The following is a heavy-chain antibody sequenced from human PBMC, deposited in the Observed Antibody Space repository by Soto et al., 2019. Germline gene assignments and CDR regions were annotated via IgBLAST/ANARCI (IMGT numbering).Heavy chain of an antibody. CDR3: ARGGSNDWQVAFDI. V-gene: IGHV4-34*01. Sequence: ETLSLTCVVSGGSFSTYYYNWIRQSPGKGLEWIGEINHSGSNNYSPSLKSRVTMSLDTSKNQFSLKLTSVTAADTAVYYCARGGSNDWQVAFDIWGQGTMVTVSS. D-gene: IGHD3-9*01. CDR2: INHSGSN. CDR1: GGSFSTYY. J-gene: IGHJ3*02.